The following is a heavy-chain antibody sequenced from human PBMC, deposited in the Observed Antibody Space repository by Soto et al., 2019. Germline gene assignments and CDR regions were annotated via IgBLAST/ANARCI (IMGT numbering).Heavy chain of an antibody. D-gene: IGHD5-12*01. Sequence: PGESLKISCKGSGYSFTSYWIGWVRQMPGKGLEWMGIIYPGDSDTRYSPPFQGQVTISADKSISTAYLQWSSLKASDTAMYYCARGWGDGYNYGDAFDIWGQGTMVTVSS. CDR3: ARGWGDGYNYGDAFDI. V-gene: IGHV5-51*01. CDR1: GYSFTSYW. J-gene: IGHJ3*02. CDR2: IYPGDSDT.